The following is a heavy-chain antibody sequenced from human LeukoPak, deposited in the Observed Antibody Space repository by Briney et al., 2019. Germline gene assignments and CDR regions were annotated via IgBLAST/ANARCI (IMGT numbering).Heavy chain of an antibody. CDR3: ASGVVTGNFDY. D-gene: IGHD3-10*01. V-gene: IGHV4-39*07. CDR2: IYYSGST. Sequence: SETLSLTCTVSGGSISSSSYHWGWIRQPPGKGLEWIGSIYYSGSTYYNPSLKSRVTISVDTSKNQFSLKLSSVTAADTAVYYCASGVVTGNFDYWGQGTLVTVSS. J-gene: IGHJ4*02. CDR1: GGSISSSSYH.